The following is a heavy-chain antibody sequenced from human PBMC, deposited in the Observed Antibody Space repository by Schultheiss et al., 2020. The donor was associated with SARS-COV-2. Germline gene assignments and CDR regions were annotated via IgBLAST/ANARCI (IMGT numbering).Heavy chain of an antibody. CDR1: GFTFSSYE. D-gene: IGHD5-18*01. J-gene: IGHJ4*02. V-gene: IGHV3-23*03. CDR3: AKNVDTAMVTLYYFDY. CDR2: IYSGGST. Sequence: GGSLRLSCAASGFTFSSYEMNWVRQAPGKGLEWVSVIYSGGSTYYADSVKGRFTISRDNSKNTLYLQMNSLRAEDTAVYYCAKNVDTAMVTLYYFDYWGQGTLVTVSS.